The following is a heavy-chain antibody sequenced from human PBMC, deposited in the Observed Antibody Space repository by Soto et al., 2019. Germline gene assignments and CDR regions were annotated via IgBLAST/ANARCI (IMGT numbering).Heavy chain of an antibody. CDR2: ISAYNGNT. CDR3: ARQYYYDSSGYTLGMDV. Sequence: ASVKVSGKASGYTFTSYGISWVRQAPGQGLEWMGWISAYNGNTNYAQKLQGRVTMTTDTSTSTAYMELRSLRSDDTAVYYCARQYYYDSSGYTLGMDVWGQGTTVTVS. D-gene: IGHD3-22*01. V-gene: IGHV1-18*01. J-gene: IGHJ6*02. CDR1: GYTFTSYG.